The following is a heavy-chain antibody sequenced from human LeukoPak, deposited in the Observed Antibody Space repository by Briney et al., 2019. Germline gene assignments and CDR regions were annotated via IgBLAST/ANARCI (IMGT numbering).Heavy chain of an antibody. J-gene: IGHJ3*02. CDR1: GFTFSSYG. CDR2: IWYDGSNK. V-gene: IGHV3-33*01. Sequence: GGSLRLSCAASGFTFSSYGMHWVRQAPGKGLEWVAVIWYDGSNKYYADSVKGRFTISREIAKISLYLQMNSLRAGDTALYYCVRGRGYYDGRGYIKNVPFDIWGQGTTVTVSS. CDR3: VRGRGYYDGRGYIKNVPFDI. D-gene: IGHD3-22*01.